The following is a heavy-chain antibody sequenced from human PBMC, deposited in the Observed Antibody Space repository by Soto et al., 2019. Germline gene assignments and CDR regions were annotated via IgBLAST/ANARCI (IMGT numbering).Heavy chain of an antibody. CDR3: ATAEVDY. CDR2: MTSDGSTT. V-gene: IGHV3-74*01. J-gene: IGHJ4*02. Sequence: LRHPYTASGCTFGDYGMHWVRQAPGKGLEWVSRMTSDGSTTDYADSVKGRFTVSRDNAKNTLYLQMNSLRAEDTAVYFCATAEVDYWGPGTLVTVSS. CDR1: GCTFGDYG.